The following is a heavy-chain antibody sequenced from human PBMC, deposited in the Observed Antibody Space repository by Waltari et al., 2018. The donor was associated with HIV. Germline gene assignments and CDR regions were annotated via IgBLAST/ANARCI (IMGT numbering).Heavy chain of an antibody. V-gene: IGHV4-39*01. CDR1: GPSIRIDSHY. J-gene: IGHJ6*02. D-gene: IGHD4-17*01. Sequence: QVQLQESGPGVVKPSETLSLTCTVSGPSIRIDSHYWVWLRPTPGQGLEWIGNIFHRGKTEYTPYLKSRVTISVDTSKKQFSLKLASVTAADTAVYYCARRGGATVTSFYYYGLDVWGRGTTVTVSS. CDR3: ARRGGATVTSFYYYGLDV. CDR2: IFHRGKT.